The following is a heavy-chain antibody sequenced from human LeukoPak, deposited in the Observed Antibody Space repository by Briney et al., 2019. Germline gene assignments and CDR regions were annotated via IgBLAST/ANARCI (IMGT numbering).Heavy chain of an antibody. CDR2: ISSSSYI. V-gene: IGHV3-21*01. D-gene: IGHD1-1*01. Sequence: GGSLRLSCAASGFTFSSYSMNWVRQAPGKGLEWVSSISSSSYIYYADSVKGRFTISRDNAKNSLYPQMNSLRAEDTAVYYCARDPPALGTEGLGIWGQGTMVTVSS. CDR3: ARDPPALGTEGLGI. CDR1: GFTFSSYS. J-gene: IGHJ3*02.